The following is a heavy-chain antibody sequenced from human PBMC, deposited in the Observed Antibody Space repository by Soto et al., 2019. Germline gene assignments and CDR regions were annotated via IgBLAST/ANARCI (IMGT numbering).Heavy chain of an antibody. D-gene: IGHD1-1*01. J-gene: IGHJ4*02. CDR2: MNPNTGNS. Sequence: GASVKVSCKASGYTFTSYDIYWVRQATGRGLEWMGWMNPNTGNSGYAQKFQGRVTMTSDTSISTAHMELSSLRSEDTAVYYCARRAETNGWNGFGADKYYFDFWGQGTLVTVSS. CDR1: GYTFTSYD. V-gene: IGHV1-8*01. CDR3: ARRAETNGWNGFGADKYYFDF.